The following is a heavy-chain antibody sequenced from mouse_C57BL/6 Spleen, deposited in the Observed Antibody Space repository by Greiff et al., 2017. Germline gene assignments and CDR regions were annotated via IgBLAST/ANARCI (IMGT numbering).Heavy chain of an antibody. CDR3: ARLDWDYFDY. CDR1: GYTFTSYT. D-gene: IGHD4-1*01. Sequence: VKLQESGAELARPGASVKMSCKASGYTFTSYTMHWVKQRPGQGLEWIGYINPSSGYTKYNQKFKDKATLTADKSSSTAYMQLSSLTSEDSAVYYCARLDWDYFDYWGQGTTLTVSS. J-gene: IGHJ2*01. V-gene: IGHV1-4*01. CDR2: INPSSGYT.